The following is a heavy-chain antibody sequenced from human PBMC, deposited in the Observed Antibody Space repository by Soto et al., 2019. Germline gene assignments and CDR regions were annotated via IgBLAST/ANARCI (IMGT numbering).Heavy chain of an antibody. CDR1: GGSMNAHF. J-gene: IGHJ4*02. CDR3: ARINGGSADF. V-gene: IGHV4-4*07. CDR2: IYISGTT. D-gene: IGHD2-15*01. Sequence: SETLSLTCTVSGGSMNAHFWSWIRQSAGKGLEWSGHIYISGTTMYNPSLKSRVTMSVAPPKNQLSLKMTSVTAADTAVYYCARINGGSADFWGQGTLVTVSS.